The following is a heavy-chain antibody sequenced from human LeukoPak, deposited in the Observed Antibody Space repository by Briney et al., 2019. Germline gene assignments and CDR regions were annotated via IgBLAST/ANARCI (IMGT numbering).Heavy chain of an antibody. Sequence: GGSLRLSCAASGFTFSNAWMSWVCQAPGKGLEWVGRIKSKTDGGTTDYAAPVKGRFTISRDDSKNTLYLQMNSLKTGDTAVYYCTAWYDYVWGSYPPNFDYWGQGTLVTVSS. CDR1: GFTFSNAW. J-gene: IGHJ4*02. V-gene: IGHV3-15*01. CDR3: TAWYDYVWGSYPPNFDY. D-gene: IGHD3-16*02. CDR2: IKSKTDGGTT.